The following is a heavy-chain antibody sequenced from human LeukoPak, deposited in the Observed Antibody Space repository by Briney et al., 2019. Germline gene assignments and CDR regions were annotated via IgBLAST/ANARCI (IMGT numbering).Heavy chain of an antibody. V-gene: IGHV3-7*01. J-gene: IGHJ4*02. D-gene: IGHD1-26*01. CDR3: VNYDTTTGQSDY. CDR1: GFTFSSYW. Sequence: GGSLRLSCGASGFTFSSYWMSWVRQAPGKGLEWVATIKQDGSEKHYVDSVKGRFTISRDNAENSLFLQMNNLRAEDTAIYYCVNYDTTTGQSDYWGQGTLVTVSS. CDR2: IKQDGSEK.